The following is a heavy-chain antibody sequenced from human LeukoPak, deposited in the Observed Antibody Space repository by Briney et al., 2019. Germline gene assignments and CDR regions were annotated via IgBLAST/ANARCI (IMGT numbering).Heavy chain of an antibody. CDR3: ARDRSTEYCSGGSCGYYFDY. CDR2: INLSGGST. J-gene: IGHJ4*02. V-gene: IGHV1-46*01. Sequence: ASVKVSCKASGYTFASYYMHWVRQAPGQGLEWMGIINLSGGSTSYAQKFQGRVTMTRDTSTSTVYMELSSLRSEDTAVYYCARDRSTEYCSGGSCGYYFDYWGQGTLVTVSS. CDR1: GYTFASYY. D-gene: IGHD2-15*01.